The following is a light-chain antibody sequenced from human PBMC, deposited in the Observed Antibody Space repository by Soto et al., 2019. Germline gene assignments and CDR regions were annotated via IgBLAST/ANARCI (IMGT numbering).Light chain of an antibody. CDR1: SGHSSYA. J-gene: IGLJ7*01. Sequence: QLVLTQSPSASASLGASVKLTCTLSSGHSSYAIAWHQQQPEKGPRYLMKLNSDGTHSKGDGIPDRFSGSSSGAERYLTISSLQSEDEADYYCQTGGTGIYVFGGGTKLTVL. CDR2: LNSDGTH. CDR3: QTGGTGIYV. V-gene: IGLV4-69*01.